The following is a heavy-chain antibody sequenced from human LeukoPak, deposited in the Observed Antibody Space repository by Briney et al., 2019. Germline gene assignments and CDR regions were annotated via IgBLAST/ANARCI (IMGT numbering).Heavy chain of an antibody. CDR3: AKRGIVIRGVLIIGFHKEAYYFDY. CDR2: ISESAGGT. J-gene: IGHJ4*02. V-gene: IGHV3-23*01. CDR1: GITVSNYA. D-gene: IGHD3-10*01. Sequence: GGSLRLSRVVSGITVSNYAMSWVRQAPGKGLEWVSGISESAGGTKYADSVKGRFTISRDNSLNTVYLQMNSLRAEDTAVYFCAKRGIVIRGVLIIGFHKEAYYFDYWGQGILVTVSS.